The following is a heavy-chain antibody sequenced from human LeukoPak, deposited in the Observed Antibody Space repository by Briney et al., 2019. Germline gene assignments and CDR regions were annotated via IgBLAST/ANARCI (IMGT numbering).Heavy chain of an antibody. CDR1: GFTFSSYW. V-gene: IGHV3-7*03. Sequence: GGSLRLSCAASGFTFSSYWMSWVRQAPGKGLEWVANIKQDGSEKYYVDSVKGRFTISRDNAKNSLYLQMNSLRDEDTAVYYCAKSSYYDSSGYYREYYFDFWGQGTLVTVSS. CDR2: IKQDGSEK. CDR3: AKSSYYDSSGYYREYYFDF. D-gene: IGHD3-22*01. J-gene: IGHJ4*02.